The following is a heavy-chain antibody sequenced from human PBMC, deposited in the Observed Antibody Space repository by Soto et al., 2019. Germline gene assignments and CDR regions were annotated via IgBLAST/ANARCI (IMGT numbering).Heavy chain of an antibody. Sequence: EARLLESGGGLVQPGGSLRLSCAASGFSFSSYDMTWVRQAPGQWLEWVSSLSVTGGGPYYADSVRGRFTMYRDNSKNTLALEMSRLRADDSAVYYCAKGSETTTSAKFCIDSWGQGTLVSVSS. V-gene: IGHV3-23*01. J-gene: IGHJ4*02. CDR2: LSVTGGGP. D-gene: IGHD1-26*01. CDR3: AKGSETTTSAKFCIDS. CDR1: GFSFSSYD.